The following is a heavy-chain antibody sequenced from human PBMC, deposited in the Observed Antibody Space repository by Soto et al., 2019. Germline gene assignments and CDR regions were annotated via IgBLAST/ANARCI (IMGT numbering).Heavy chain of an antibody. CDR3: AHILIASCSTSVCYAFDH. Sequence: SGPTLVNPTQTLTLTCTFSGFSLSTSAVGVGWIRQPPGKALEWLALSYWNGDKRYSPSLRNRLTITKDTSKNQVVLTMTDVDPVDTGKYYCAHILIASCSTSVCYAFDHWGQGTLVTVSS. V-gene: IGHV2-5*01. D-gene: IGHD3-16*01. J-gene: IGHJ4*02. CDR1: GFSLSTSAVG. CDR2: SYWNGDK.